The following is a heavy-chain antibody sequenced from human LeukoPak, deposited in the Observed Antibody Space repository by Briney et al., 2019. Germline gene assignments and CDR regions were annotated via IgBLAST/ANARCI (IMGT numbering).Heavy chain of an antibody. J-gene: IGHJ4*02. CDR2: INPNSGGT. CDR3: ARVWGDTAMVDY. Sequence: ASVKVSCKASGYTFTGYYMHWVRQAPGQGLEWMGWINPNSGGTNYAQKFQGRVTMTRDTSIGTAYMELSRLRSDDTAVCYCARVWGDTAMVDYWGLGTLVTVSS. CDR1: GYTFTGYY. V-gene: IGHV1-2*02. D-gene: IGHD5-18*01.